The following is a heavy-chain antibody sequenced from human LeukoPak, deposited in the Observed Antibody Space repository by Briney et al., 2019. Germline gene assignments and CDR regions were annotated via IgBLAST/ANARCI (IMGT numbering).Heavy chain of an antibody. CDR2: INWNGGST. J-gene: IGHJ6*03. CDR3: ARDGYRYCSSTSCLLGDYYYYYMDV. D-gene: IGHD2-2*01. CDR1: GFTVSNNY. Sequence: GGSLRLSCAASGFTVSNNYMSWVRQRPGKGLEWVSGINWNGGSTGYADSVKGRFTISRDNAKNSLYLQMNSLRAEDTALYYCARDGYRYCSSTSCLLGDYYYYYMDVWGKGTTVTVSS. V-gene: IGHV3-20*04.